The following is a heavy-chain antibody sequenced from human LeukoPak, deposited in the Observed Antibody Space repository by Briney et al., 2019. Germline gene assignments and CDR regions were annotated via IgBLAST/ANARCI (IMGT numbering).Heavy chain of an antibody. D-gene: IGHD5/OR15-5a*01. CDR3: ARDGLRGYYFDY. Sequence: PGGSLRLSCAASGFTFDDYGMSWVRQAPGKGLEWVSGINWNGGSTGYADSVKGRFTISRDNAKNSLYLQMNSLRAEDTALCYCARDGLRGYYFDYWGQGTLVTVSS. CDR2: INWNGGST. CDR1: GFTFDDYG. V-gene: IGHV3-20*04. J-gene: IGHJ4*02.